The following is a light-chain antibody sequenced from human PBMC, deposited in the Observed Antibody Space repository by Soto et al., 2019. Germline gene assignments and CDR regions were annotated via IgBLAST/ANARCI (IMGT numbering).Light chain of an antibody. V-gene: IGKV3-20*01. CDR1: QSVNNNY. Sequence: EIVLTQSPGTLSLSPGERATLSCRASQSVNNNYLAWFQQKPGQAPRLLIHTASIRATAIPYRFSGSASGTDFTLTISRLEPEDFEVYYCQQQGSSPWTFGQGTKVEIK. CDR2: TAS. J-gene: IGKJ1*01. CDR3: QQQGSSPWT.